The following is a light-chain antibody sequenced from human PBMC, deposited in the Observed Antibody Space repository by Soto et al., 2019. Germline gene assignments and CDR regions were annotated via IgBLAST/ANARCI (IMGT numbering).Light chain of an antibody. V-gene: IGKV3-15*01. CDR3: QQYNDWPT. CDR1: QSVSSS. J-gene: IGKJ3*01. Sequence: EILMTQYPDILSVSPGQRVTLSCRACQSVSSSLAWYQQKPGQAPRLLIYGASSRATGIPARFSGSGSGTEFTLTISSLRSEDFAIYFCQQYNDWPTFGPGTKVDVK. CDR2: GAS.